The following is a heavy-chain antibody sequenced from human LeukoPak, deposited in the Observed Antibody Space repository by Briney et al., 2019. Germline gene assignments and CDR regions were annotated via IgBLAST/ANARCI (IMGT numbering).Heavy chain of an antibody. D-gene: IGHD2-2*01. CDR2: ISGSGDST. V-gene: IGHV3-23*01. Sequence: PGGSLRLSCAASGFTFSSYAMSWVRQAPGKGLEWVSAISGSGDSTHYADSVRGRFTISRDNSKNTLYLQMNSLRAEDTAVYYCAKGGGIIVVPAVIFWGQGTLVTVSS. CDR1: GFTFSSYA. CDR3: AKGGGIIVVPAVIF. J-gene: IGHJ4*02.